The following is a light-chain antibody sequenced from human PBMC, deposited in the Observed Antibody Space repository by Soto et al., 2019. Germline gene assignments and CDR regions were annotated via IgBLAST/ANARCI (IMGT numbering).Light chain of an antibody. J-gene: IGKJ1*01. CDR2: KAS. V-gene: IGKV1-5*03. Sequence: DIQMTQSPSTLSASVGDRVTITCRASQSINNWLAWYQQKPGKAPKLFIFKASTLEIGVPSRFSGSGSGTEFTLSISSLQPDDCATYFCQQYESFSRTFGQVTKVDIK. CDR1: QSINNW. CDR3: QQYESFSRT.